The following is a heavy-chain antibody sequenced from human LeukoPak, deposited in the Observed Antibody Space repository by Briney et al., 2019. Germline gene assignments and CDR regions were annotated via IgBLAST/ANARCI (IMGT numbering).Heavy chain of an antibody. Sequence: GGSLRLSCAASGFTFSDYNMRWIRQAPGKGLEWVSSISRSGSTKYYADSVKGRFTISRDNAKNSLFLQMNSLRAEDTAVYYCASSVKFGELSRLYYFDYWGQGTLVTVSS. V-gene: IGHV3-11*01. J-gene: IGHJ4*02. CDR2: ISRSGSTK. D-gene: IGHD3-10*01. CDR3: ASSVKFGELSRLYYFDY. CDR1: GFTFSDYN.